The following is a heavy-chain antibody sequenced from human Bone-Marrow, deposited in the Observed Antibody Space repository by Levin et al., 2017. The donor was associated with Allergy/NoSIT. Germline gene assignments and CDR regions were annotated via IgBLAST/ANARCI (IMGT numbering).Heavy chain of an antibody. Sequence: SCAASGFTFSNAWMSWVRQAPGKGLEWVGRIKSKTDGGTTDYAAPVKGRFTISRDDSKNTLYLQMNSLKTEDTAVYYCTTLTAMVVYYYYGMDVWGQGTTVTVSS. V-gene: IGHV3-15*01. D-gene: IGHD5-18*01. CDR3: TTLTAMVVYYYYGMDV. CDR1: GFTFSNAW. CDR2: IKSKTDGGTT. J-gene: IGHJ6*02.